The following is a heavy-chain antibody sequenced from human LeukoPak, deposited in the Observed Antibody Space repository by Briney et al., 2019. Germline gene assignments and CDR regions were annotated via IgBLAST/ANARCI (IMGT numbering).Heavy chain of an antibody. Sequence: SETLSLTCAVYGVSFSGYYWSWIRQPPGKGLEWIGEINNSGSTNYNPSLNNRVTISVDTSKNQFSLKMSSVTAADTAVYYCARRGAAGKESAAVKQWGQGTLVTVSS. V-gene: IGHV4-34*01. J-gene: IGHJ4*02. CDR1: GVSFSGYY. CDR2: INNSGST. CDR3: ARRGAAGKESAAVKQ. D-gene: IGHD6-13*01.